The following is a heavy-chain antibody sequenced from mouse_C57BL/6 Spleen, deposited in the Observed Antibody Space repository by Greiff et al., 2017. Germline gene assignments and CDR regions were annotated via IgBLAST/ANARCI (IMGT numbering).Heavy chain of an antibody. CDR2: IDPGNGNT. J-gene: IGHJ4*01. D-gene: IGHD2-10*02. Sequence: QVQLQQPGAELVKPGASVKLSCKASGYTFTSYWMTWVKQRPGQGLEWMGDIDPGNGNTNYNKKFKGKATLTVDKSSSTAYMQLSSLTSEDSAVYYCARKYDYYAMDYWGQGTTVTVSS. CDR3: ARKYDYYAMDY. CDR1: GYTFTSYW. V-gene: IGHV1-55*01.